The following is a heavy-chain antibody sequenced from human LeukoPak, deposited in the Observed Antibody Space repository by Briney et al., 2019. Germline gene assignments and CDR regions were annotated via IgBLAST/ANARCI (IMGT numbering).Heavy chain of an antibody. CDR3: ARNQRWLDY. CDR2: IKQDGSEK. Sequence: GGPLRLSWAASGSPFGSYGWSWSRQPPGRGREWVANIKQDGSEKYYVDSVKGRFTISRDNAKNSLYLQVNSLRAEDTAVYYCARNQRWLDYWGQGTLVTVSS. D-gene: IGHD4-23*01. CDR1: GSPFGSYG. V-gene: IGHV3-7*01. J-gene: IGHJ4*02.